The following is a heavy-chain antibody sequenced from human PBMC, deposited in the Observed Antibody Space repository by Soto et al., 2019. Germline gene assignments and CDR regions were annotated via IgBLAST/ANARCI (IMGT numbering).Heavy chain of an antibody. D-gene: IGHD2-2*01. CDR1: EGTCIGHA. CDR3: VRKYPGTRPFDY. J-gene: IGHJ4*01. CDR2: IGTDGNT. V-gene: IGHV3-23*01. Sequence: PGGPQRHSWTAAEGTCIGHARNWVRQAPGKGLAWVSAIGTDGNTYYANSVKGRFTISRDNSRTTLYLQMNSLRVEDTALYYCVRKYPGTRPFDYWGQGTLVTVSS.